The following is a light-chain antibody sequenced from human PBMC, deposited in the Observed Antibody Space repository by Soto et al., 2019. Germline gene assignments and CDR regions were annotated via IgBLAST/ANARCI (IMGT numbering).Light chain of an antibody. V-gene: IGKV3-11*01. Sequence: SAVTVSLNKSGKATLPRSASQSISDTLAWYQQKPGQAPRLLIYDASNRATGIPARFSGSGSGTDFTLTISCLEPEDFAVYFCQQRRNWCPITFPIGTLLE. CDR1: QSISDT. CDR2: DAS. J-gene: IGKJ5*01. CDR3: QQRRNWCPIT.